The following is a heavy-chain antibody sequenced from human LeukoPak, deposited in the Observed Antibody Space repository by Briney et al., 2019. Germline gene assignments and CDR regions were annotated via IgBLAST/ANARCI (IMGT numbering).Heavy chain of an antibody. CDR2: ISFDGGST. CDR1: GFTFSSYS. J-gene: IGHJ4*02. CDR3: VKALYDSGGYYYAY. D-gene: IGHD3-22*01. V-gene: IGHV3-64D*06. Sequence: PGGSLRLSCAASGFTFSSYSMNWVRQAPGKGLEYVSAISFDGGSTYYADSVKGRFTISRDNSKNTLYLQVSSLRVEDTAVYYCVKALYDSGGYYYAYWGQGTLVTVSS.